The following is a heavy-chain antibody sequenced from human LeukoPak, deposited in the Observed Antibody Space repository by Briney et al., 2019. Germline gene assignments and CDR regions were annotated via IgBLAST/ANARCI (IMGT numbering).Heavy chain of an antibody. V-gene: IGHV4-59*12. J-gene: IGHJ4*02. D-gene: IGHD6-13*01. CDR2: IYYSGST. Sequence: SETLSLTCTVSGGSISSYYWSWIRQPPGKGLEWIGYIYYSGSTNYNPSLKSRVAISVDTSKNQFSLKLSSVTAADTAVYYCARGSRLGSWYVYWGQGTLVTVSS. CDR1: GGSISSYY. CDR3: ARGSRLGSWYVY.